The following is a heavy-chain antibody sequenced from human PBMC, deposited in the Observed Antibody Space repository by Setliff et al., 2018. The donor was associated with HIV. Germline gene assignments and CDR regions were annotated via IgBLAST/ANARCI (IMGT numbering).Heavy chain of an antibody. J-gene: IGHJ4*02. CDR2: INPKDGAT. D-gene: IGHD6-19*01. V-gene: IGHV1-46*01. CDR1: VYTFTAGFY. Sequence: SVKVSCKTSVYTFTAGFYLHWVRQAPGQGLEWVGTINPKDGATTYAQKFQGRVSVTRDSSAGTIYLELSSLRSDDTAIFYCTRVTMTSGWYVDYWGQGTLVTVSS. CDR3: TRVTMTSGWYVDY.